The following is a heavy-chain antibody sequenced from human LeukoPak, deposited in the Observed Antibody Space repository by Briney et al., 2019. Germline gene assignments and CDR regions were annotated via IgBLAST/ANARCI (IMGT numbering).Heavy chain of an antibody. V-gene: IGHV3-15*01. CDR3: TTDQVGSSWPYYFDY. CDR1: GFTFSNAW. D-gene: IGHD6-13*01. J-gene: IGHJ4*02. CDR2: IKSKTDGGTT. Sequence: GGSLRLSCAASGFTFSNAWMSWVRQAPAKGLEWVGRIKSKTDGGTTDYAAPVKGRFTISRDDSKNTLYLQMNSLKTEDTAVYYCTTDQVGSSWPYYFDYWGQGTLVTVSS.